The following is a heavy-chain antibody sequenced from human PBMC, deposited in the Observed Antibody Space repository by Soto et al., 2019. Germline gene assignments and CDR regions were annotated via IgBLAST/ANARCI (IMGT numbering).Heavy chain of an antibody. CDR3: ARSERFGDHYYYHYMDV. V-gene: IGHV4-34*02. Sequence: QGQLQQWGAGLLKPSETLSLTCAVYGASFSGYYWSWVRQSPGKGLEWIGEISHTRSTKYNPSLKTLVTISLDTSRNEFTLKLISVTAADTAIYYCARSERFGDHYYYHYMDVWGKGTTVIVSS. D-gene: IGHD3-10*01. CDR1: GASFSGYY. J-gene: IGHJ6*03. CDR2: ISHTRST.